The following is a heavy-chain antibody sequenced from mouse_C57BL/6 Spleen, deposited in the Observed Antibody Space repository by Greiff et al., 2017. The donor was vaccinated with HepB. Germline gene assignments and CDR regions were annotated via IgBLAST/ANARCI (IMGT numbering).Heavy chain of an antibody. D-gene: IGHD1-1*01. CDR2: IDPEDGET. J-gene: IGHJ1*03. CDR1: GFNIKDYY. Sequence: VQLQQSGAELVKPGASVKLSCTASGFNIKDYYMHWVKQRTGQGLEWIGRIDPEDGETKYAPKFQGKATITADTSSNTAYLQLSSLTSEDTAVYYCASSLITTVVAHWYFDVWGTGTTVTVSS. V-gene: IGHV14-2*01. CDR3: ASSLITTVVAHWYFDV.